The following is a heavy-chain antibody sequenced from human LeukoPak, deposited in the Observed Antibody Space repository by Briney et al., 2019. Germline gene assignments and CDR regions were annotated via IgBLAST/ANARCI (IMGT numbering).Heavy chain of an antibody. CDR2: IRYDGSNK. V-gene: IGHV3-30*02. D-gene: IGHD6-19*01. Sequence: GGSLRLSCAASGFTFSSYGMHWVRQAPGKGLEWVAFIRYDGSNKYYADSVKGRFTISRDNSKNTLYLQMNSLRAEDTAVYYCARDKGRGWFVDFWGQGTLVTVSS. CDR1: GFTFSSYG. CDR3: ARDKGRGWFVDF. J-gene: IGHJ4*02.